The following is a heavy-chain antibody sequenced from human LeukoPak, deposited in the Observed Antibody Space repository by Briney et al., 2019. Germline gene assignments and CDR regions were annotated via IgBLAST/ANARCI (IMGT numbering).Heavy chain of an antibody. J-gene: IGHJ6*03. CDR2: IIPIFGKA. CDR3: ARGVIISYYYYYMDV. V-gene: IGHV1-69*05. Sequence: GASVKVSCKASGGTFSSYAISWVRQAPGQGLEWMGGIIPIFGKANYAQKFQGRVTITTDESTSTAYMELSSQRSEDTAVYYCARGVIISYYYYYMDVWGKGTTVTVSS. CDR1: GGTFSSYA. D-gene: IGHD3-3*01.